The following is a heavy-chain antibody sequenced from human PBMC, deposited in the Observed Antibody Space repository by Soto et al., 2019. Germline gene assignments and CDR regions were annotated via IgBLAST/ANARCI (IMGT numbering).Heavy chain of an antibody. CDR1: GGSISSGDYY. D-gene: IGHD5-18*01. CDR3: ARERGGYRGGDWFDP. J-gene: IGHJ5*02. Sequence: SETLSLTCTVSGGSISSGDYYWSWIRQPPGKGLEWIGYIYYSGSTYYNPSLKSRATISVDTSKNQFSLKLSSVTAADTAVYYCARERGGYRGGDWFDPWGQGTLVTVSS. CDR2: IYYSGST. V-gene: IGHV4-30-4*01.